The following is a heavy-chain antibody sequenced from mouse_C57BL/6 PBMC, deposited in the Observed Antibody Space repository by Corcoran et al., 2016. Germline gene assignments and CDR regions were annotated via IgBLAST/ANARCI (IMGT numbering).Heavy chain of an antibody. V-gene: IGHV3-6*01. J-gene: IGHJ3*01. CDR2: ISYDGSN. Sequence: VQLQESGPGLVKPSQSLSLTCSVTGYSITSGYYWNWIRQFPGNKLEWMGYISYDGSNNYNPSLKNRISITRDTSKNQFFLKLNSVTTEDTATYYCAREGPYSNYPWFAYWGQGTLVTVSA. CDR1: GYSITSGYY. CDR3: AREGPYSNYPWFAY. D-gene: IGHD2-5*01.